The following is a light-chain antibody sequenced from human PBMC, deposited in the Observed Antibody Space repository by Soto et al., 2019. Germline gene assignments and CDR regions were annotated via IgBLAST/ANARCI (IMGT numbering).Light chain of an antibody. CDR1: SSNIGAGYD. CDR3: RSYDSSLSAGV. Sequence: QSALTQPPSVSGAPGQRVTISCTGSSSNIGAGYDVHWYQQLPGTAPKLLIYGNSNRPSGVPDRFSGSKSGTSASLAITGVLPADEDDYYCRSYDSSLSAGVFGGGTKLTVL. V-gene: IGLV1-40*01. CDR2: GNS. J-gene: IGLJ3*02.